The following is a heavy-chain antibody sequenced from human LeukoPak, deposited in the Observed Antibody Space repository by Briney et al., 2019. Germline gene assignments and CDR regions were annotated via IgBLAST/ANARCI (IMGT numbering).Heavy chain of an antibody. Sequence: GGSLRLSCAASGFTFSSYEMNWVRQAPGKGLEWVSYISSSGSTIYYADSVKGRFTISRDNAKNSLYLQMNSLRAEDTAVYYRARDATGGYYFDYWGQGTLVTVSS. CDR2: ISSSGSTI. CDR3: ARDATGGYYFDY. J-gene: IGHJ4*02. D-gene: IGHD3-10*01. V-gene: IGHV3-48*03. CDR1: GFTFSSYE.